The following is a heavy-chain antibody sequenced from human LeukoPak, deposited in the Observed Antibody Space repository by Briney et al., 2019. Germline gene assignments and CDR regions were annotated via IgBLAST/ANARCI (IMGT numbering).Heavy chain of an antibody. CDR1: GGSISSSSYY. V-gene: IGHV4-39*07. CDR3: ARGTDLNNWFDP. CDR2: IYYSGST. D-gene: IGHD3/OR15-3a*01. Sequence: SETLSLTCTVSGGSISSSSYYWGWIRQPPGKGLEYIGNIYYSGSTYYNPSLKSRVTISIDTSKNQFSLKVTSVTAADTAVYYCARGTDLNNWFDPWGQGTLVTVSS. J-gene: IGHJ5*02.